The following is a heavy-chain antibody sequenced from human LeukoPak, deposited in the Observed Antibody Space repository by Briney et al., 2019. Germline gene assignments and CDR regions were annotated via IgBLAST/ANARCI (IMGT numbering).Heavy chain of an antibody. D-gene: IGHD7-27*01. Sequence: SETLSLTCTVSGYSISSGYYWGWLRQPPGKGLEGIGSIYYSGSTYYNPSLKSRVTISVDTSKNQFSLKLSSVTAADTAVYYCARHSKLGPTLYDAFDIWGQGTMVTVSS. J-gene: IGHJ3*02. CDR3: ARHSKLGPTLYDAFDI. CDR1: GYSISSGYY. CDR2: IYYSGST. V-gene: IGHV4-38-2*02.